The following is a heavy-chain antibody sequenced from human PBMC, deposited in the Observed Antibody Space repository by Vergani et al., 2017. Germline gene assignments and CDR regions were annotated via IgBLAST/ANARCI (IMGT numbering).Heavy chain of an antibody. CDR3: AREGDYYDSSEGAFDI. Sequence: QVQLVQSGAEVKKPGSSVKVSCKASGGTFSSYAISGVRQAPGQGLEWMGGIIPIFGTANYAQKFQGRVTITADESTSTAYMELSSLRSEDTAVYYCAREGDYYDSSEGAFDIWGQGTMVTVSS. V-gene: IGHV1-69*01. D-gene: IGHD3-22*01. CDR2: IIPIFGTA. CDR1: GGTFSSYA. J-gene: IGHJ3*02.